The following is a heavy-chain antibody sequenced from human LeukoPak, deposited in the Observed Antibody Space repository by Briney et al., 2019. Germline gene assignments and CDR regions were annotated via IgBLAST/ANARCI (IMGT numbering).Heavy chain of an antibody. CDR1: GYTFTSYD. D-gene: IGHD3-3*01. Sequence: ASVKVSCKASGYTFTSYDINWVLQATGQGLEWMGWMNPNSGNTGYAQKFQGRVTITRNTSISTAYMELSSLRSEDTAVYYCARGAHITIFGVVNYYFDYWGQGTLVTVSS. CDR3: ARGAHITIFGVVNYYFDY. V-gene: IGHV1-8*03. J-gene: IGHJ4*02. CDR2: MNPNSGNT.